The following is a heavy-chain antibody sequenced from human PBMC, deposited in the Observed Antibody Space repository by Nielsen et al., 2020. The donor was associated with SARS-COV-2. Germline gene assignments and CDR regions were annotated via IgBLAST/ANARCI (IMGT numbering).Heavy chain of an antibody. CDR1: GYTFTSYY. D-gene: IGHD3-22*01. Sequence: ASVKVSCKASGYTFTSYYMHWVRQAPGQGLEWMGIINPSGGNTNYAQKFQGRVTMTTDTSTSTAYMELRSLRSDDTALYYCARGAYYFDSSAYYFDYWGQGTLVTVSS. CDR3: ARGAYYFDSSAYYFDY. V-gene: IGHV1-46*01. J-gene: IGHJ4*02. CDR2: INPSGGNT.